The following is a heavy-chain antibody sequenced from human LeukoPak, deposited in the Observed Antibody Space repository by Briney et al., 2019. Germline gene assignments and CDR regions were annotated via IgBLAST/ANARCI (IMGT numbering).Heavy chain of an antibody. D-gene: IGHD2-2*01. CDR2: ISGNNGNT. CDR3: AIGCSSTTWYYMDV. Sequence: ASVKVSCKASGYTFTSYGISWVRQATGQGLEWMGWISGNNGNTNYAQKLQGRVTMTTDASTSTAYMELRSLRSDDTAVYYCAIGCSSTTWYYMDVWGKGTTVTVSS. J-gene: IGHJ6*03. V-gene: IGHV1-18*04. CDR1: GYTFTSYG.